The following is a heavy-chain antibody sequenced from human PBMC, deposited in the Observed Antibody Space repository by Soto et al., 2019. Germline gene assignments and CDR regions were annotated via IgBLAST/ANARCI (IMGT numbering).Heavy chain of an antibody. V-gene: IGHV4-30-2*01. CDR3: ARTGHFDGFDI. J-gene: IGHJ3*02. Sequence: SETLSLTCAVSGGSMSSGGYSWSWIRQPPGKGLEWIGHIYHSAITYYNPSLKSRVTISVDRSKNQFSLRLSSGTAADTAVYYCARTGHFDGFDIWGQGTMVTVSS. CDR1: GGSMSSGGYS. D-gene: IGHD3-3*02. CDR2: IYHSAIT.